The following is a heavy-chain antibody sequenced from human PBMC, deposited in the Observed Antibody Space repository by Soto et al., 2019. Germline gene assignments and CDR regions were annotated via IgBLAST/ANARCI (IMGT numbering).Heavy chain of an antibody. J-gene: IGHJ6*02. D-gene: IGHD3-22*01. CDR3: AREGGYFDSSGSGVYHYHGVDV. CDR1: GGSISDYFY. Sequence: SETLSLTCTVSGGSISDYFYWSWIRQPAGKGLEWIGRIYTDGTTKYNPSLKSRVTMSLDTSRNQFPPKLSSVTAADTAVYYCAREGGYFDSSGSGVYHYHGVDVWGQGTTVTVSS. V-gene: IGHV4-4*07. CDR2: IYTDGTT.